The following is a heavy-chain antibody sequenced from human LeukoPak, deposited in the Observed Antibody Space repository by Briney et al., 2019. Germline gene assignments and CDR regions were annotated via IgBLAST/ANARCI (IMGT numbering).Heavy chain of an antibody. CDR1: GFTFGDYA. J-gene: IGHJ6*03. Sequence: PGGSLRLSCTASGFTFGDYAMSWFRQAPGKGLEWVGFIRSKAYGGTTEYAASVKGRFTISRDDSKNTLYLQMNSLKTEDTAVYYCTTAFFIVAGPTGGYYMDVWGKGTTVTISS. V-gene: IGHV3-49*03. CDR2: IRSKAYGGTT. D-gene: IGHD2-15*01. CDR3: TTAFFIVAGPTGGYYMDV.